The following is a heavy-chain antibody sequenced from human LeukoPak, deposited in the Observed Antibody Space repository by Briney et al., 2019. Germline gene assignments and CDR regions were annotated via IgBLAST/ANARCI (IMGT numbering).Heavy chain of an antibody. CDR1: GGSVSSGSYY. Sequence: SETLSLTCTVSGGSVSSGSYYWSWIRQPPGKGLEWIGYIYYSGSTNYNPSLKSRVTISVDTSKNQFSLKLSSVTAADTAVYYCAREWAGYDTLDYWGQGTPVTVSS. J-gene: IGHJ4*02. CDR3: AREWAGYDTLDY. V-gene: IGHV4-61*01. D-gene: IGHD5-12*01. CDR2: IYYSGST.